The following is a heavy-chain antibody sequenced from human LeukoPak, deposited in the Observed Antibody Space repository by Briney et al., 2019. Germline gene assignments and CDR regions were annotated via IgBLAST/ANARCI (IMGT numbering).Heavy chain of an antibody. CDR2: IYPGDSYT. CDR3: ARRSGDYFAY. J-gene: IGHJ4*01. D-gene: IGHD3-3*01. CDR1: GYSLNYHW. Sequence: GFLKISRKSSGYSLNYHWFGWVRPMPGKGLEWMGIIYPGDSYTRYSPSVQGQVTISADKSISTAYLQLSSLNASDTATYYCARRSGDYFAYWG. V-gene: IGHV5-51*01.